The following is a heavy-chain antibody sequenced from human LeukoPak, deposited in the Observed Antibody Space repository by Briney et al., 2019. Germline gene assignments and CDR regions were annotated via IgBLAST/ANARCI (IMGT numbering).Heavy chain of an antibody. D-gene: IGHD1-26*01. CDR1: GGSTSSYY. CDR3: ARDRSGSYQSPNPEPAFDI. CDR2: IYYSGST. J-gene: IGHJ3*02. Sequence: SETLSLTCTVSGGSTSSYYWSWIRQPPGKGLEWIGYIYYSGSTNYNPSLKSRVTISVDTSKNQFSLKLSSVTAADTAVYYCARDRSGSYQSPNPEPAFDIWGQGTMVTVSS. V-gene: IGHV4-59*01.